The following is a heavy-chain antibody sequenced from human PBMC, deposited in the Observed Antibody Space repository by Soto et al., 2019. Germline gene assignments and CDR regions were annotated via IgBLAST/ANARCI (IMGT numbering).Heavy chain of an antibody. D-gene: IGHD6-13*01. CDR3: ARKRGAIAAAGRYYFDY. CDR2: ISWNSGSI. Sequence: PGGSLRLSCAASGFTFDDYAMHWVRQAPGKGLEWVSGISWNSGSIGYADSVKGRFTISRDNAKNSLYLQMNSLRAEDTALYYCARKRGAIAAAGRYYFDYWGQGTLVTVSS. J-gene: IGHJ4*02. CDR1: GFTFDDYA. V-gene: IGHV3-9*01.